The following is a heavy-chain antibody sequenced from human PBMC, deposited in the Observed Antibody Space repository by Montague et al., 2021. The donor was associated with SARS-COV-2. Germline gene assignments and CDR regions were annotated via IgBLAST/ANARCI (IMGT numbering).Heavy chain of an antibody. Sequence: PPLVKPTQTLTLTCTFSGFSLSTSGMCVSWIRQPPGKALEWLARIDWDDDKYYSTSLKTRLTISKDTSKNQMVLTMTNMDPVDTATYYCARTPYYYDSSGYYYGAFDIWAKGQWSPSLQ. CDR1: GFSLSTSGMC. CDR2: IDWDDDK. J-gene: IGHJ3*02. CDR3: ARTPYYYDSSGYYYGAFDI. D-gene: IGHD3-22*01. V-gene: IGHV2-70*11.